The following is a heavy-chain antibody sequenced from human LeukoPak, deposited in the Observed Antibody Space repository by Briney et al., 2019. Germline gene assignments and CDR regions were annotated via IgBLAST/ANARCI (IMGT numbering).Heavy chain of an antibody. CDR1: GFTISSYW. J-gene: IGHJ5*02. Sequence: GGSLRLSCAASGFTISSYWMSWVRQAPGKGLEWVANIKQDGVEQYYVDSVEGRFTISRDNAKSSLFLQMNSLRAEDTAVYYCARISQRSFDPCGQGTLVTVSS. V-gene: IGHV3-7*05. D-gene: IGHD2-15*01. CDR3: ARISQRSFDP. CDR2: IKQDGVEQ.